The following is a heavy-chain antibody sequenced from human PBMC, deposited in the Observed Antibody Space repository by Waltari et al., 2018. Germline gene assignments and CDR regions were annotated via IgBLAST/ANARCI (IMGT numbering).Heavy chain of an antibody. CDR1: GFNVIRNY. Sequence: EVQLVESGRGLIKPGGSLRLSCAYSGFNVIRNYQTWIRQAPGKGLEWVSVIYSGGSTYYADSVKGRFTISRDNSKNTLYLQMNSLRAEDTAVYYCARVLSRWLQFTDAFDIWGQGTMVTVSS. CDR2: IYSGGST. V-gene: IGHV3-53*01. D-gene: IGHD5-12*01. CDR3: ARVLSRWLQFTDAFDI. J-gene: IGHJ3*02.